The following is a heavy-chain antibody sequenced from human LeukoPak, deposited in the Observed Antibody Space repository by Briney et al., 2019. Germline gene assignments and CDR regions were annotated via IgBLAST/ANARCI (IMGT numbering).Heavy chain of an antibody. CDR1: GGSISSSSYY. CDR3: ARPFKGWFGELLGGLAFDP. Sequence: SETLSLTCTVSGGSISSSSYYWGWIRQPPGKGLEWIGSIYYSGSTYYNPSLKSRVTISVDTSKNQFSLKLSSVTAADTAVYYCARPFKGWFGELLGGLAFDPWGQGTLVTVSS. V-gene: IGHV4-39*01. D-gene: IGHD3-10*01. CDR2: IYYSGST. J-gene: IGHJ5*02.